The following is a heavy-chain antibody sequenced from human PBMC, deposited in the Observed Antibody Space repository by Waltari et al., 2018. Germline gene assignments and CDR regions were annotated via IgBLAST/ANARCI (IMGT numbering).Heavy chain of an antibody. V-gene: IGHV4-39*01. CDR3: ARPADSSGYYFY. Sequence: QLQLQESGPGLVKPSETLSLTCTVSGGSISSSSYYWGWIRQPPGKGLEWMWSIYYSGSTYYNPSLKSRVTISVDTSKNQFSLKLSSVTAADTAVYYCARPADSSGYYFYWGQGTLVTVSS. J-gene: IGHJ4*02. D-gene: IGHD3-22*01. CDR1: GGSISSSSYY. CDR2: IYYSGST.